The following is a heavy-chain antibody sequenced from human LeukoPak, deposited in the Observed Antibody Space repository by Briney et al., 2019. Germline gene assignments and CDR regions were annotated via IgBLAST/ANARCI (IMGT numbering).Heavy chain of an antibody. D-gene: IGHD3-22*01. CDR3: AKDRSGYYPYHFDY. CDR2: ISSSGSYT. J-gene: IGHJ4*02. CDR1: GFSFSDNC. Sequence: GGSLRLSCAVSGFSFSDNCMSWIRQAPGKGLEWVSYISSSGSYTNYADSVKGRFTISRDNAKNCLFLQMNSLRAEDTAVYYCAKDRSGYYPYHFDYWGQGTLVTVSS. V-gene: IGHV3-11*05.